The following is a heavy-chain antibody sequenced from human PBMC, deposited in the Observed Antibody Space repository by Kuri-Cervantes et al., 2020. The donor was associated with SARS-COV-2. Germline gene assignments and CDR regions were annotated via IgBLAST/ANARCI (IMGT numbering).Heavy chain of an antibody. D-gene: IGHD2-21*01. Sequence: GESLKISCAASGFTFSDYYMSWIRQAPGKGLERVSYISSSGSTIYYADSVKGRFTISRDNAKNSLYLQMNSLRAEDTAVYYCARDAYCGGDCFGYFQHWGQGTLVAVSS. CDR3: ARDAYCGGDCFGYFQH. V-gene: IGHV3-11*04. CDR1: GFTFSDYY. CDR2: ISSSGSTI. J-gene: IGHJ1*01.